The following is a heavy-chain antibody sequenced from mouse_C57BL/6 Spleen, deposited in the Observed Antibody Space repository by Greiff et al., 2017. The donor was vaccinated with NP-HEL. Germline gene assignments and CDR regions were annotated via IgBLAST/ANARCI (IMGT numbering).Heavy chain of an antibody. V-gene: IGHV1-52*01. CDR2: IDPSDSET. D-gene: IGHD2-5*01. Sequence: QVQLQQPGAELVRPGSSVKLSCKASGYTFTSYWMHWVKQRPIQGLEWIGNIDPSDSETHYNQKFKDKVTLTVDKSSSTAYMQLSSLTSEDSAVYYCARSDSNYYAMDYWGQGTSVTVSS. CDR3: ARSDSNYYAMDY. CDR1: GYTFTSYW. J-gene: IGHJ4*01.